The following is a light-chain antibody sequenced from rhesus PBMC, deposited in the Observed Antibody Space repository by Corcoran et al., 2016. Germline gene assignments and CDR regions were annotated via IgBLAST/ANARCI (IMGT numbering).Light chain of an antibody. V-gene: IGKV2-61*01. Sequence: DIVMTQTPLSLPVTPGEPASISCRSSQSLLHTDGYTYLDWYLQKPGQSPQLLIYGGSNRASGVPDRFSGRGSGTYFTLKISKVEAEDVGVYYCMQHKALPWTFGQGTKVEIK. CDR3: MQHKALPWT. CDR1: QSLLHTDGYTY. J-gene: IGKJ1*01. CDR2: GGS.